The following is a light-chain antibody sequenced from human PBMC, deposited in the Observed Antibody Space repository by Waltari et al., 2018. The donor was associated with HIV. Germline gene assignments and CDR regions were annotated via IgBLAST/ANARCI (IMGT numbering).Light chain of an antibody. CDR1: SSDVGSYNL. V-gene: IGLV2-23*02. Sequence: QSALTQPASVSGSPGQSITISCTGTSSDVGSYNLVSWYQQHPGKAPKLMIYEVSKRPSGVSNRFSGSKSGNTASLTISGLQAEDEADYSCCSYAGSSTSVFGGGTKLTVL. CDR3: CSYAGSSTSV. CDR2: EVS. J-gene: IGLJ2*01.